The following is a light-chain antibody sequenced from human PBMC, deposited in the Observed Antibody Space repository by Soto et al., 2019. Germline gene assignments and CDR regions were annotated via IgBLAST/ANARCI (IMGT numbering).Light chain of an antibody. CDR1: TGAVTSGHY. V-gene: IGLV7-46*01. Sequence: QAVVTQEPSLTVSPGGRVTLTCGSSTGAVTSGHYPYWFQQKPGQAPRTLIYDTTNKHSWTPARFSGSLLGGNAALTLSGAQPEDEAEYFCLLSYGGAVVFGGGTKLTVL. J-gene: IGLJ2*01. CDR2: DTT. CDR3: LLSYGGAVV.